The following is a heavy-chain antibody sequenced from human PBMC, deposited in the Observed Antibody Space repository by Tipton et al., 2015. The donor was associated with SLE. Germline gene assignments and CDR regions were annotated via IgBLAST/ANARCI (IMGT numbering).Heavy chain of an antibody. D-gene: IGHD4-17*01. Sequence: QSGPEVKKPGASVKVSCKASGYTFTSYDINWVRQATGQGLEWMGWMNPNSGNTGYAQSFQGRVTMTRDTSRSTVYMQLNSLRSEDTAVYYCARGGPDYGDYFADAFDIWGQGTMVTVSS. J-gene: IGHJ3*02. CDR2: MNPNSGNT. V-gene: IGHV1-8*01. CDR3: ARGGPDYGDYFADAFDI. CDR1: GYTFTSYD.